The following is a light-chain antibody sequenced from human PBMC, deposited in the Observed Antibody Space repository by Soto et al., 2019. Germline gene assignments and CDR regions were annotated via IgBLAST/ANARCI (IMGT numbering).Light chain of an antibody. CDR2: GAS. CDR1: QSISRY. Sequence: IVLTQSPGTLSLSPGERTTLSCRASQSISRYLAWYQQKPGQGPRLLIYGASSRATGTPARFSGSGSGTEFTLTISSLQSEDFAVYYCQQYNNWPFTFGPGTKVDIK. J-gene: IGKJ3*01. CDR3: QQYNNWPFT. V-gene: IGKV3D-15*01.